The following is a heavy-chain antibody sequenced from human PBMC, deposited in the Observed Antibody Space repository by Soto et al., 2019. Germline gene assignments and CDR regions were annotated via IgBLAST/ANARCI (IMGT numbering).Heavy chain of an antibody. J-gene: IGHJ4*02. CDR1: GFSLTTSGVG. CDR2: IYWVDDK. D-gene: IGHD1-7*01. CDR3: AHRLTLNSNWNYGRFDY. Sequence: QITLKESGPTLVKPTQTLTLTCTFSGFSLTTSGVGVGWIRQPPGKALEWLALIYWVDDKPYCPSLKSRLTITKDTSKNQVVLTMTNMDPVDTATYFCAHRLTLNSNWNYGRFDYWGQGTLVTVSS. V-gene: IGHV2-5*02.